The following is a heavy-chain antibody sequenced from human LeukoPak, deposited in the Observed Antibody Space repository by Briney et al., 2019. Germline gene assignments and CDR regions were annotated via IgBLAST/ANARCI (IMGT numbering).Heavy chain of an antibody. J-gene: IGHJ4*02. D-gene: IGHD3-10*01. Sequence: PSETLSLTCTVSGGSISSSSHYWSWIRQPPGKGLEWIASINYSGSTYYNPSLKSRVTISVDTSKNQFSLKLSSVTAADTAVYYCARSPGAGRWFGECDYWGQGTLVTVSS. V-gene: IGHV4-39*07. CDR2: INYSGST. CDR1: GGSISSSSHY. CDR3: ARSPGAGRWFGECDY.